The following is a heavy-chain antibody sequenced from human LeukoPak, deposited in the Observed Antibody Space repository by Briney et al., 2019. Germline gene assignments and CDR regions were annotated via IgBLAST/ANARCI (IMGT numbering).Heavy chain of an antibody. CDR1: GFTFSSYA. J-gene: IGHJ6*02. Sequence: GGSLRLSCAASGFTFSSYAMHWVRQAPGKGLEWVAVISYDGGNKYYADSVKGRFTISRDNSKNTLYLQMNSLRAEDTAVYYCAREPYSDYYYYYGMDVWGQGTTVTVSS. CDR3: AREPYSDYYYYYGMDV. D-gene: IGHD4-11*01. V-gene: IGHV3-30-3*01. CDR2: ISYDGGNK.